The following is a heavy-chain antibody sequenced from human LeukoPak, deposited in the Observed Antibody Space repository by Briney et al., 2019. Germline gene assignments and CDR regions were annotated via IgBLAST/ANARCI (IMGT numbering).Heavy chain of an antibody. Sequence: GGSLRLSCAASGFALSSHWMTWVRQVPGRGPEWVANVNRDGSETYYLDSVKGRFTISKDNAKNSLYLQMNSLRAEDTAVYYCARVLSVGGYSSGPTDYWGQGTLVTVSS. V-gene: IGHV3-7*01. CDR2: VNRDGSET. J-gene: IGHJ4*02. CDR3: ARVLSVGGYSSGPTDY. D-gene: IGHD5-18*01. CDR1: GFALSSHW.